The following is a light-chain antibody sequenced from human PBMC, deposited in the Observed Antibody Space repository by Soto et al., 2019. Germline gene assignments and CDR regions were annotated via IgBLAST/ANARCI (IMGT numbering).Light chain of an antibody. J-gene: IGLJ2*01. V-gene: IGLV2-14*01. CDR3: SSDTTSSTLI. CDR2: EVN. Sequence: QSALTQPASVSGSPGQSITISCTATSSDIGGYNFVSWYQQHPGKAPKLLIHEVNNRPSGVSIRFSASKSGNTASLTISGLQPEDEADYYCSSDTTSSTLIFGGGTKLTVL. CDR1: SSDIGGYNF.